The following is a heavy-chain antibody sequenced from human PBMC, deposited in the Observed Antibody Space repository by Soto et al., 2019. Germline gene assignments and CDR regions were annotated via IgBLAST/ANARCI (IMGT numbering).Heavy chain of an antibody. CDR2: INLSGST. CDR1: GGSFSGYY. D-gene: IGHD2-2*01. Sequence: PSETLSLTCTVYGGSFSGYYWNWIRQPPARGLEWIGEINLSGSTYSNPTLTRRVPISVYTSKNQFPLTLRSVTAAATADEYCSRGSTIGSAPDKNYFDPWGQGTLVTVSS. CDR3: SRGSTIGSAPDKNYFDP. V-gene: IGHV4-34*01. J-gene: IGHJ5*02.